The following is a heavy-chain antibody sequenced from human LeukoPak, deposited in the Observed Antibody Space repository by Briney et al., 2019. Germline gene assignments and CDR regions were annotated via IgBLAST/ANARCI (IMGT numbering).Heavy chain of an antibody. CDR1: GYTFTSYY. CDR2: ISAYNGNT. CDR3: ARDGLLWFGPPGNWFDP. D-gene: IGHD3-10*01. Sequence: ASVKVSCKASGYTFTSYYMHWVRQAPGQGLEWMGWISAYNGNTNYAQKLQGRVTMTTDTSTSTAYMELRSLRSDDTAVYYCARDGLLWFGPPGNWFDPWGQGTLVTVSS. J-gene: IGHJ5*02. V-gene: IGHV1-18*04.